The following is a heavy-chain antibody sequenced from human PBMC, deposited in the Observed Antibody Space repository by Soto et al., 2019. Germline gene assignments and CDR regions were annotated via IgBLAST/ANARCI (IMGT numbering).Heavy chain of an antibody. V-gene: IGHV3-7*01. D-gene: IGHD2-8*01. CDR3: ARDRQGYCTNGVCPGDY. CDR1: GFTFSSYW. Sequence: GGSLRLSCAASGFTFSSYWMSWVRQAPGKGLEWVANIKQDGSEKYYVDSVKGRFTISRDNAKNSLYLQMNSLRAEDTAVYYCARDRQGYCTNGVCPGDYWGQGTLVTVSS. CDR2: IKQDGSEK. J-gene: IGHJ4*02.